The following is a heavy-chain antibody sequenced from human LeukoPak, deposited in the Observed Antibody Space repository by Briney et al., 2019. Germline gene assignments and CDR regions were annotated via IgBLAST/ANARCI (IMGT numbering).Heavy chain of an antibody. CDR1: GGSISSYY. V-gene: IGHV4-59*01. J-gene: IGHJ2*01. Sequence: KASETLSLTCTVSGGSISSYYWSWTRQPPGKGLEWIGYIYYSGSTNYNPSLKSRVTISVDTPNNQFSLKLSSVTAADTAVYYCARAGYYDSSGYYPARYFDLWGRGTLVTVSS. CDR3: ARAGYYDSSGYYPARYFDL. CDR2: IYYSGST. D-gene: IGHD3-22*01.